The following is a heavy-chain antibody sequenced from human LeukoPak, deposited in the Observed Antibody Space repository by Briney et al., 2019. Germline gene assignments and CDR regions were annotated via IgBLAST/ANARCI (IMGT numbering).Heavy chain of an antibody. Sequence: SETLSLTCTVSGGSISSGDYYWSWIRQPPGKGLEWIGYIYYSGSTYYNPSLKSRVTISVDTSKNQFSLKLSSVTAADTAVYYCARAGYSYGYYYYGMDVWGQGTTVTVSS. CDR1: GGSISSGDYY. J-gene: IGHJ6*02. CDR3: ARAGYSYGYYYYGMDV. V-gene: IGHV4-30-4*01. CDR2: IYYSGST. D-gene: IGHD5-18*01.